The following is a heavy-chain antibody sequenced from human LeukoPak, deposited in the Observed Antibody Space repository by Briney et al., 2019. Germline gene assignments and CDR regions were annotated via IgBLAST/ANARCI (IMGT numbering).Heavy chain of an antibody. Sequence: PSETLSLTCTVSGGSISSHYWSWIRQPPGKGLERIGYIYYSGSTNYNPSLKSRVTISVDTSKNQFSLKLSSVTAADTAVYYCARGGGITMVRGVIGANRAFDYWGQGTLVTVSS. D-gene: IGHD3-10*01. CDR2: IYYSGST. J-gene: IGHJ4*02. CDR3: ARGGGITMVRGVIGANRAFDY. CDR1: GGSISSHY. V-gene: IGHV4-59*08.